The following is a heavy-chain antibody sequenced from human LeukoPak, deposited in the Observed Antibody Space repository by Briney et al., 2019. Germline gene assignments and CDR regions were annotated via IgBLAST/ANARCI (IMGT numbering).Heavy chain of an antibody. J-gene: IGHJ4*02. CDR2: VYYTGST. V-gene: IGHV4-59*01. Sequence: SETLSLTCPVSGGSISNYYYWTWIRQPPGKGLEWIGYVYYTGSTNFNPSLKSRVTMSLDTSRNQFSLKLTSPTAADTAVYYCARGAMATTPFFDYWGQGTLVTVSS. CDR1: GGSISNYY. CDR3: ARGAMATTPFFDY. D-gene: IGHD5-24*01.